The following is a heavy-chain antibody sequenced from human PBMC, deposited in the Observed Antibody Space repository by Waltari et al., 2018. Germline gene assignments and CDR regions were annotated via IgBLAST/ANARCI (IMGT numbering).Heavy chain of an antibody. V-gene: IGHV4-39*01. CDR1: GDSISDGTYY. D-gene: IGHD1-26*01. CDR3: VRQSGARTINS. CDR2: VFYTGST. J-gene: IGHJ1*01. Sequence: QVQLQESGPGLVKPSGTLSLTCAVSGDSISDGTYYWGWIRQAPAKGLEWIGTVFYTGSTYYNPSLKSRVSISVDTSNSQFSLTLTSVTAADTGLYYCVRQSGARTINSWGQGTRVTVSS.